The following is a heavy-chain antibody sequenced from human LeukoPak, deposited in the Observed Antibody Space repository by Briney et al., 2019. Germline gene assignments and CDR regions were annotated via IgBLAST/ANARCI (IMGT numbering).Heavy chain of an antibody. CDR3: AKTWEQWLRGLDY. V-gene: IGHV3-30*18. D-gene: IGHD6-19*01. CDR2: ISYDGSNK. J-gene: IGHJ4*02. Sequence: PGGSLRLSCAASGFTFSSYGMHRVRQAPSKGLEWVAVISYDGSNKYYADSVKGRFTISRDNSKNTLYLQMNSLRAEDTAVYYCAKTWEQWLRGLDYWGQGTLVTASS. CDR1: GFTFSSYG.